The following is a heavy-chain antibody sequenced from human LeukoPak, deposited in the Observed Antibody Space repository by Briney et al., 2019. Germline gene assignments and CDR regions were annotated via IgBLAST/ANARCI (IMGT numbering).Heavy chain of an antibody. Sequence: AGGPLRLSCAASGFTFSSYAMHWVRQAPGKGLEWVAVISYDGSNKYYADSVKGRFTISRDNSKNTLYLQMNSLRAEDTAVYYCARDFLYGDYVYYYYMDVWGKGTTVTVSS. CDR1: GFTFSSYA. J-gene: IGHJ6*03. CDR2: ISYDGSNK. V-gene: IGHV3-30*04. CDR3: ARDFLYGDYVYYYYMDV. D-gene: IGHD4-17*01.